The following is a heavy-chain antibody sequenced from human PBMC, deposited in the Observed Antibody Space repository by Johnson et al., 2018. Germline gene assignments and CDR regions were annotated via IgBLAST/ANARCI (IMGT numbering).Heavy chain of an antibody. D-gene: IGHD2/OR15-2a*01. V-gene: IGHV3-73*01. J-gene: IGHJ3*02. CDR2: IRSKANSYAT. CDR3: AKYPGAAGLGAFDM. CDR1: GFTFSGSA. Sequence: VQLVQSGGGVVQPGRSLRLSCAASGFTFSGSAMHWVRQASGTGLAWVGRIRSKANSYATEYAASVKGRFTISRDDSKNTAYLQMNGLSAEDTAVYYCAKYPGAAGLGAFDMWGQGTMVTVS.